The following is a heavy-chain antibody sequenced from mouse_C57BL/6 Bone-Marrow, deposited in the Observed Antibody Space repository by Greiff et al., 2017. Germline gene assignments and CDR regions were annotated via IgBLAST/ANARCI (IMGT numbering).Heavy chain of an antibody. CDR3: ASASGTWFAY. J-gene: IGHJ3*01. CDR2: IDPSDSYT. CDR1: GYTFTSYW. D-gene: IGHD6-1*01. V-gene: IGHV1-59*01. Sequence: QVQLQQPGAELVRPGTSVKLSCKASGYTFTSYWMHWVKQRPGQGLEWIGVIDPSDSYTNYNQKFKGKATLTVDTSSSTAYMQLSSLTSEDSAVYYCASASGTWFAYWDQGTLVTVSA.